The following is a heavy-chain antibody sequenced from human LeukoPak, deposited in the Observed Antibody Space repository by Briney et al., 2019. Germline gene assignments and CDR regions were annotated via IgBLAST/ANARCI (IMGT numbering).Heavy chain of an antibody. D-gene: IGHD2/OR15-2a*01. CDR2: INTRSGDA. V-gene: IGHV1-18*01. CDR3: ARDTDFSIDY. J-gene: IGHJ4*02. CDR1: GYTFTNYG. Sequence: GDSVKISCKASGYTFTNYGIAWVRQAPGQGLEWMGWINTRSGDAQLAHSLQARVTMTTDTSTSTASMELGSLRSDDTAVYYCARDTDFSIDYWGQGSLVTVSS.